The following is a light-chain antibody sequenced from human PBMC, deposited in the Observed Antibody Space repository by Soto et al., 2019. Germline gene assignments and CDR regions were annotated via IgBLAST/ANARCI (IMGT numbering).Light chain of an antibody. CDR3: CSYAGRHTVI. V-gene: IGLV2-23*01. J-gene: IGLJ2*01. CDR2: DDF. Sequence: QSALTQTASVSGSPGQSIAISCSGTSSDVGSYNPVSWYQQHPGKVPKLMIYDDFERPSGVSKRFSGSKSGSTASLTISGLQAEDEADDYCCSYAGRHTVIFGGGTKVTVL. CDR1: SSDVGSYNP.